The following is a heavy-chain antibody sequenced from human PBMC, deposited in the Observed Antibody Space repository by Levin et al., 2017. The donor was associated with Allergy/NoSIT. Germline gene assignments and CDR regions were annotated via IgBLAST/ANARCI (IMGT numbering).Heavy chain of an antibody. V-gene: IGHV3-74*01. CDR3: ARGWNAMDV. D-gene: IGHD1-1*01. J-gene: IGHJ6*02. CDR1: GFSFSTFW. Sequence: GESLKISCAASGFSFSTFWLHWVRQVPGKGLVWVSRINIEGNIPSYADSVKGRFTVSRDNAQNTLYLQMNSLRVEDTAVYYCARGWNAMDVWGQGTTVTVSS. CDR2: INIEGNIP.